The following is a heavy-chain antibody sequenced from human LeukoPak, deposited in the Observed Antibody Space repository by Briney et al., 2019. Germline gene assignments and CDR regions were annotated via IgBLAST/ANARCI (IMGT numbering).Heavy chain of an antibody. CDR1: GGSISSYY. D-gene: IGHD3-16*01. J-gene: IGHJ4*02. CDR3: ARTVEDFMITFGEVTSYYFDY. CDR2: IYTSGSA. Sequence: SETLSLTCTVSGGSISSYYWSWLRQPAGQGLEWIGHIYTSGSANYNPSLKSRVTMSVDTSKNQFSLKLNSVTAADTAVYYCARTVEDFMITFGEVTSYYFDYWGQGTLVTVSS. V-gene: IGHV4-4*07.